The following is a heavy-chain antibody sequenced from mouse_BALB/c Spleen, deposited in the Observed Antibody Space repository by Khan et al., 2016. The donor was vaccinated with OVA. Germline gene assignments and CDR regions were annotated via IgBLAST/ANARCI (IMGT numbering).Heavy chain of an antibody. CDR3: ARIKKIVATYFDY. CDR1: GYTFTSYW. CDR2: TNPTNGRT. V-gene: IGHV1S81*02. J-gene: IGHJ2*01. D-gene: IGHD1-1*01. Sequence: QVQLQQSGAELVKAGASVKMSCKASGYTFTSYWMHWVKQRLGQGLEWFAETNPTNGRTYYNEKFKSKATLTVDKSSSTAYMLLSGPTCEDSAVYYCARIKKIVATYFDYGGQGTTLTVSS.